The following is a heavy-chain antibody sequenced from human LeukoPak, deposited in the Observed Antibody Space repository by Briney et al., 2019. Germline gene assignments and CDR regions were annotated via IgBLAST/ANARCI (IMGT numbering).Heavy chain of an antibody. D-gene: IGHD3-22*01. CDR1: GGSISSGSYY. V-gene: IGHV4-61*02. CDR2: IYTSGST. J-gene: IGHJ1*01. Sequence: SETLSLTCTVSGGSISSGSYYWSWIRQPAGKGLEWIGRIYTSGSTNYNPSPKSRVTISVDTSKNQFSLKLSSVTAADTAVYYCAREGNYYDSSGPPYFQHWGQGTLVTVSS. CDR3: AREGNYYDSSGPPYFQH.